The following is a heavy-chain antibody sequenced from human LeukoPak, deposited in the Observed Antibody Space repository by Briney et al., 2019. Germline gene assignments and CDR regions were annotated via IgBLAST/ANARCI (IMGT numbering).Heavy chain of an antibody. V-gene: IGHV4-39*01. J-gene: IGHJ4*02. CDR3: VRQQLANFDY. Sequence: PSETLSLTCTVSGGSISSSSYYWDWIRQPPGKGLEWIASIYYSGSTYYNPSLKSRVTISVDTSKNQFSLKLSSVTAADTAVYYCVRQQLANFDYWGQGTLFTVSS. D-gene: IGHD6-13*01. CDR1: GGSISSSSYY. CDR2: IYYSGST.